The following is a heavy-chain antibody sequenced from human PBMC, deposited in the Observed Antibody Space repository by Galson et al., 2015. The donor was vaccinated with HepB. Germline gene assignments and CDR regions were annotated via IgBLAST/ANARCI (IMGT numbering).Heavy chain of an antibody. V-gene: IGHV3-21*01. CDR2: ISSSSSYI. D-gene: IGHD1-7*01. Sequence: SLRLSCAASGFTFSSYSMNWVRQAPGKGLEWVSSISSSSSYIYYADSVKGRFTISRDNAKNSLYLQMNSLRAEDTAVYYCARALELRGYYYMDVWGKGTTVTVSS. CDR1: GFTFSSYS. J-gene: IGHJ6*03. CDR3: ARALELRGYYYMDV.